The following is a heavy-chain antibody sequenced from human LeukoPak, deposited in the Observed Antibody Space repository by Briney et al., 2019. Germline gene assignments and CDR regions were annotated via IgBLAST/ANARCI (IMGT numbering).Heavy chain of an antibody. V-gene: IGHV3-20*04. CDR2: MNWNGDSR. Sequence: RPGGSLRLSCGASGFIFDDYGMAWVRQAPGKGLEWVAGMNWNGDSRGYADSVKGRFTVSRDNAKNSLQLQMSSLRPEDTAFYYSARVTGYYFYIDLWGNGTTVTVSS. CDR1: GFIFDDYG. J-gene: IGHJ6*03. CDR3: ARVTGYYFYIDL.